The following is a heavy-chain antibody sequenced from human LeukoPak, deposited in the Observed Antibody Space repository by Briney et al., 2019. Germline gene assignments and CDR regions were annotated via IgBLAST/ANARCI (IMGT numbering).Heavy chain of an antibody. CDR3: ARDLPYYYEKNAFDI. CDR1: GFTFRAYW. D-gene: IGHD3-22*01. V-gene: IGHV3-21*01. Sequence: GGSLRLSCAASGFTFRAYWMSWVRQAPGKGLEWVSSISSSSSYIYYADSVKGRFTISRDNAKNSLYLQMNSLRAEDTAVYYCARDLPYYYEKNAFDIWGQGTMVTVSS. CDR2: ISSSSSYI. J-gene: IGHJ3*02.